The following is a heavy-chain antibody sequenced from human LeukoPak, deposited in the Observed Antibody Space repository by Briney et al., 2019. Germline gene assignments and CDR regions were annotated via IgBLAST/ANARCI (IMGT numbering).Heavy chain of an antibody. CDR2: IFYSGST. V-gene: IGHV4-30-2*01. CDR1: GDSISTSGHY. CDR3: ARGPLAIDH. Sequence: PSQTLSLTCTVSGDSISTSGHYWGWIRQPPGKGLEWIGYIFYSGSTYYNPSLKSRVTMSVDRSKNQISLKLSSLSAADTAVYYCARGPLAIDHWGQGTLVIVSS. J-gene: IGHJ4*02.